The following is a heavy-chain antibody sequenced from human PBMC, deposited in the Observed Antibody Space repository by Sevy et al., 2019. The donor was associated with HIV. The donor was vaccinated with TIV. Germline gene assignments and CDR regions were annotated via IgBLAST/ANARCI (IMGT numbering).Heavy chain of an antibody. CDR1: RFIFNDYG. V-gene: IGHV3-30*02. D-gene: IGHD6-13*01. J-gene: IGHJ4*02. Sequence: GGSLRLSCAASRFIFNDYGMHWVRQAPGKGLEWVAFIQYDGNDKYYADSMRGRFTIPRDNSKNMLFLQMNSLRSEDTAMYYCAKNTAAAGAGGFDYWGQGTLVTVSS. CDR3: AKNTAAAGAGGFDY. CDR2: IQYDGNDK.